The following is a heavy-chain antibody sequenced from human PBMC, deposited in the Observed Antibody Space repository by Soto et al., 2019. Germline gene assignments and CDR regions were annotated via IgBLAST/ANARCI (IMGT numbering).Heavy chain of an antibody. J-gene: IGHJ4*02. CDR1: GGSISSSSYY. V-gene: IGHV4-39*01. CDR2: IYYSGST. CDR3: ARQLAYCGGDCYSWFDY. D-gene: IGHD2-21*02. Sequence: QLQLQESGPGLVKPSETLSLTCTVSGGSISSSSYYWGWIRQPPGKGLEWIGSIYYSGSTYYNPSLKSRVTISVDTSKNQFSLKLSSVTAADTAVYYCARQLAYCGGDCYSWFDYWGQGTLVTVSS.